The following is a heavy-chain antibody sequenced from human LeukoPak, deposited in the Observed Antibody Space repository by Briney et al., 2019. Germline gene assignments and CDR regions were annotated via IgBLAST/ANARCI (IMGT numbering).Heavy chain of an antibody. D-gene: IGHD3-16*02. Sequence: PGGSLRLSCAASGFTFSSYAMHWVRQAPGKGLEYVSAISSNGGSTYYANSVKGRFTISRDNSKNTLYLQMGSLRAEDMAVYYCARDPGITFGGVIANNWFDPWGQGTLVTVSS. J-gene: IGHJ5*02. CDR3: ARDPGITFGGVIANNWFDP. V-gene: IGHV3-64*01. CDR1: GFTFSSYA. CDR2: ISSNGGST.